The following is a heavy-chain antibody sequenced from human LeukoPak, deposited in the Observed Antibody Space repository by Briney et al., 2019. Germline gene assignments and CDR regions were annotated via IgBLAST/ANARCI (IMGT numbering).Heavy chain of an antibody. D-gene: IGHD1-26*01. CDR2: INPNSGGT. CDR1: GYTFTGYY. V-gene: IGHV1-2*02. CDR3: ARVGSWEQLGYFDY. J-gene: IGHJ4*02. Sequence: ASVKVSCKASGYTFTGYYMHWVRQAPGQGLEWMGWINPNSGGTNYAQKFQGRVTITRNTSISTAYMELSSLRSEDTAVYYCARVGSWEQLGYFDYWGQGTLVTVSS.